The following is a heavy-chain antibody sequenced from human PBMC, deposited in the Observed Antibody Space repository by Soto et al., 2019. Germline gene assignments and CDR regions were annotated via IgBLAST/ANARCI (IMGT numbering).Heavy chain of an antibody. CDR2: MSADNGNT. CDR1: GYTFTRYG. CDR3: ARDERVEGRLEY. Sequence: ASVKVSCKASGYTFTRYGISRVRQAPGQGLEWMGWMSADNGNTYYAQKFQGRVTMTTDTSTSTAYMELMSLRSDDTAVYYCARDERVEGRLEYWGQGTLVTVSS. V-gene: IGHV1-18*01. D-gene: IGHD3-3*01. J-gene: IGHJ4*02.